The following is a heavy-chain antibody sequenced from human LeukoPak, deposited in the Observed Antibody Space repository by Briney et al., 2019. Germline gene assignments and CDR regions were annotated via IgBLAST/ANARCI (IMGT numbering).Heavy chain of an antibody. CDR3: ARGRYSYGYGIDY. J-gene: IGHJ4*02. V-gene: IGHV4-59*10. CDR2: IYTSGST. D-gene: IGHD5-18*01. CDR1: GGSFSGYY. Sequence: SETLSLTCAVYGGSFSGYYWSWIRQPAGKGLEWIGRIYTSGSTNYNPSLKSRVTMSVDTSKNQFSLKLSSVTAADTAVYYCARGRYSYGYGIDYWGQGTLVTVSS.